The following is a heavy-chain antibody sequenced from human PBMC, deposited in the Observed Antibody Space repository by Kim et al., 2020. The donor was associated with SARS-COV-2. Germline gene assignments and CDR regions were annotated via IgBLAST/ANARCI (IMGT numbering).Heavy chain of an antibody. J-gene: IGHJ4*02. CDR3: ARDLGGGSYYGNY. CDR2: TRNKANSYTT. V-gene: IGHV3-72*01. Sequence: GGSLRLSCAASGFTFSDHYMDWVRQAPGKGLEWVVRTRNKANSYTTEYAASVKGRFTISRDDSKNSLYLQMNSLKTEDTAVYYCARDLGGGSYYGNYWGQGTLVTVSS. D-gene: IGHD1-26*01. CDR1: GFTFSDHY.